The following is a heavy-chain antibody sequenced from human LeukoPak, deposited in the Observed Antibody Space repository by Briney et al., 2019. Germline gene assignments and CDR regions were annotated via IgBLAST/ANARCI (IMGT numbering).Heavy chain of an antibody. CDR3: AKNYGSGSPHFDC. V-gene: IGHV3-30*18. CDR2: ISYDGSNK. CDR1: GFTFSSYG. Sequence: PGGSLRLSCAASGFTFSSYGMHWVRQAPGKGLEWVAIISYDGSNKYYADSVKGRFTISRDNSKNTLYLQMNSLRAEDTAVYYCAKNYGSGSPHFDCWGQGTLVTVSS. D-gene: IGHD3-10*01. J-gene: IGHJ4*02.